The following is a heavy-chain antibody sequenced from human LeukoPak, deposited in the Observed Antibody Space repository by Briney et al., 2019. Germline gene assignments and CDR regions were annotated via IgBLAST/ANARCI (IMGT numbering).Heavy chain of an antibody. Sequence: GRSLRLSCAASGFTFSSYAMHWVRQAPGKGLEWVAVISYDGSNKYYADSVKGRFTISRDNSKNTLYLQMNSLRAEDTAVYYCAKDAPYSRLDDYWGQGTLVTVSS. CDR1: GFTFSSYA. CDR2: ISYDGSNK. D-gene: IGHD2-15*01. V-gene: IGHV3-30-3*01. J-gene: IGHJ4*02. CDR3: AKDAPYSRLDDY.